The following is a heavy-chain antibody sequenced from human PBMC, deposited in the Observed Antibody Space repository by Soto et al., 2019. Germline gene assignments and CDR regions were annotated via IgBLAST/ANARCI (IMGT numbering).Heavy chain of an antibody. CDR1: GFTFDNYT. CDR2: IRWDGGST. D-gene: IGHD3-22*01. CDR3: AKAPSYDSGGPDY. V-gene: IGHV3-43*01. Sequence: PXVSLRLSFAASGFTFDNYTMHWVGQAPGKGLEWVSLIRWDGGSTYYADSVKGRFTISRDNSKNSLYLQMNSLRTEDTALYYCAKAPSYDSGGPDYWGQGTLVTVSS. J-gene: IGHJ4*02.